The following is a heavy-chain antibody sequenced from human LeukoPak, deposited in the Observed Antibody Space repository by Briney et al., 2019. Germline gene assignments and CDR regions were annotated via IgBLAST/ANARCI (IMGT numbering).Heavy chain of an antibody. CDR3: GRVICGNYYGGFDI. CDR1: GFTFSSYS. D-gene: IGHD1-26*01. CDR2: ISSSSSTI. V-gene: IGHV3-48*01. Sequence: PGGSLRLSCAASGFTFSSYSMNWVRQAPGKGLEWVSYISSSSSTIYYADSVKGRFTISRDNAKNSLYLQMNSLRAEDTAVYYCGRVICGNYYGGFDIWGQGTMVTVSS. J-gene: IGHJ3*02.